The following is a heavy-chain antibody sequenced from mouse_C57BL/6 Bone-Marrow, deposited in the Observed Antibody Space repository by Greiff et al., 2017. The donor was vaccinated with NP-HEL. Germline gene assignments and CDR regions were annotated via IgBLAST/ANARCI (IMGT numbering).Heavy chain of an antibody. J-gene: IGHJ2*01. Sequence: QVQLQQPGAELLKPGASVKLSCKASGYTFTSYWMHWVKQRPGQGLEWIGMIHPNSGSTNYNEKFKSKATLTVDKSSSTAYMQLSSLTSEDSAVYYCARRGRIYYGPPFDYWGQGTTLTVSS. V-gene: IGHV1-64*01. D-gene: IGHD2-1*01. CDR2: IHPNSGST. CDR3: ARRGRIYYGPPFDY. CDR1: GYTFTSYW.